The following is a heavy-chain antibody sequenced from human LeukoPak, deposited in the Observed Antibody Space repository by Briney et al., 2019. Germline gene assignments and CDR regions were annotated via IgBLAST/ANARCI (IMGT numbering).Heavy chain of an antibody. V-gene: IGHV4-59*12. CDR2: IYYSGST. CDR1: GDSISSYY. Sequence: PSETLSLTCTVSGDSISSYYWSWIRQPPGKGLEWIGCIYYSGSTNYNPSLKSRVTISVDTSKNQFSLKLSSVTAAGTAVYYCARGWPLNREIAVADGGFDYWGQGTLVTVSS. J-gene: IGHJ4*02. CDR3: ARGWPLNREIAVADGGFDY. D-gene: IGHD6-19*01.